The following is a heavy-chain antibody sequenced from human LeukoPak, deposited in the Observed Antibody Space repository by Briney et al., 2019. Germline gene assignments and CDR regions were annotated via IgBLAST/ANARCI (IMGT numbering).Heavy chain of an antibody. V-gene: IGHV4-61*02. D-gene: IGHD6-13*01. J-gene: IGHJ4*02. CDR2: IYTSGST. CDR1: GGSISSGSYY. Sequence: SETLSLTCTVSGGSISSGSYYWSWIRQPAGKGLEWIGRIYTSGSTNYNPSLKGRVTISVDTSKNQFSLKLSSVTAADTAVYYCASTQQLDSFDYWGQGTLVTVSS. CDR3: ASTQQLDSFDY.